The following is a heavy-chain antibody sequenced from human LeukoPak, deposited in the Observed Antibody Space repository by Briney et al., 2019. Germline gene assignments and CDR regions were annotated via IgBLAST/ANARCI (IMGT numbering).Heavy chain of an antibody. J-gene: IGHJ4*02. CDR3: ARGRGSGWSRRPFDY. D-gene: IGHD6-19*01. V-gene: IGHV4-34*01. Sequence: SETLSLTCTVSGGSISGYYWSWIRQPPGKGLEWIGEINHSGSTNYNPSLKSRVTISVDTSKNQFSLKLSSVTAADTAVYYCARGRGSGWSRRPFDYWGQGTLVTVSS. CDR2: INHSGST. CDR1: GGSISGYY.